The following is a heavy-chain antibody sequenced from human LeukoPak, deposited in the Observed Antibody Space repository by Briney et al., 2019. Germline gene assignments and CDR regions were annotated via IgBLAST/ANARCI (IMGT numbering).Heavy chain of an antibody. Sequence: PSETLSLTCAVYGGSFSGYYWSWIRQPPGKGLEWIGEINHSGSTNYNPSLKSRVTISVDTSKNQFSLKLSSVTAADTAVYYCARRSSSWYARWFDPWGQGTLVTVSS. CDR2: INHSGST. V-gene: IGHV4-34*01. D-gene: IGHD6-13*01. CDR3: ARRSSSWYARWFDP. J-gene: IGHJ5*02. CDR1: GGSFSGYY.